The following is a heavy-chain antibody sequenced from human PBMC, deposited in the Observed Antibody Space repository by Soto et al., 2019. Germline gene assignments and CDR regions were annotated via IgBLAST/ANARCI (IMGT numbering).Heavy chain of an antibody. CDR1: GGSISSSNYY. D-gene: IGHD3-3*01. CDR2: IYYSGNT. V-gene: IGHV4-39*01. J-gene: IGHJ5*02. Sequence: SETLSLTCTVSGGSISSSNYYWGWIRQPPGKGLEWIGSIYYSGNTYYNPSLKSRVTMSVDTSKNQFSLKLTSVTAADTAVYYCARRAIFGVVSLFDPWGQGTLVTVSS. CDR3: ARRAIFGVVSLFDP.